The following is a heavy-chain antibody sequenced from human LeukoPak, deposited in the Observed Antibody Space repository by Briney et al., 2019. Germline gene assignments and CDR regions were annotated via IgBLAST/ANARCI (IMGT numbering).Heavy chain of an antibody. CDR2: ISGSGGGSDSST. J-gene: IGHJ4*02. Sequence: GGPLRLPCTPSVYTFNICDNIGPRQSRERGGVCVSHISGSGGGSDSSTNYAEEVKGPFTISRDNCKSTVALQMNSLRAEATAVYYCVKEVASSYYYFDYWGQGTLVTVSS. CDR3: VKEVASSYYYFDY. CDR1: VYTFNICD. D-gene: IGHD3-22*01. V-gene: IGHV3-23*01.